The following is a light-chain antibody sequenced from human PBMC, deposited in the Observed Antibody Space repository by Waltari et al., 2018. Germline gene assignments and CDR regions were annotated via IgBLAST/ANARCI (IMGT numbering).Light chain of an antibody. CDR3: MFWPNNVWV. V-gene: IGLV5-37*01. Sequence: QPVLTQPPSSSASPGASARLTCTLPSDINVGDFIIYWYQQKPGSPPRFLLYYKSDSEKAQGSGVPSRFSGSKDASANAGILVISGLQSEDEADYYCMFWPNNVWVFGGGTKLTVL. CDR2: YKSDSEK. J-gene: IGLJ3*02. CDR1: SDINVGDFI.